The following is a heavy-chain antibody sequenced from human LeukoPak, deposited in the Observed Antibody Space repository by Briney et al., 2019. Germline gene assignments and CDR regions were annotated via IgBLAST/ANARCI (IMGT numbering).Heavy chain of an antibody. D-gene: IGHD3-9*01. CDR3: ARVKSYDILTGYYNWFDP. CDR1: GGSISSYY. V-gene: IGHV4-59*01. J-gene: IGHJ5*02. Sequence: PSETLSLTCTVSGGSISSYYWSWIRQPPGKGLEWIGYIYYSGSTNYNPSLKSRVTISVDTSKNQFSLKLSSVTAADTAVYYCARVKSYDILTGYYNWFDPWGQGTLVTVSS. CDR2: IYYSGST.